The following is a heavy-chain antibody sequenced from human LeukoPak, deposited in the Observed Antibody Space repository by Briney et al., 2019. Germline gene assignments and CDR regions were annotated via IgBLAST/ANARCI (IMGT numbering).Heavy chain of an antibody. D-gene: IGHD2-2*02. CDR1: GFTFSTYW. CDR2: IKRDGSEK. Sequence: GVSLRLSCAASGFTFSTYWMCWVRQAPGKGLECVANIKRDGSEKYYVDSVKGRFTIFRDDAKSSLYLQMNSLRAEDTAVYFCARVYTGNRWHFDYWGQGTLVTVSS. J-gene: IGHJ4*02. CDR3: ARVYTGNRWHFDY. V-gene: IGHV3-7*03.